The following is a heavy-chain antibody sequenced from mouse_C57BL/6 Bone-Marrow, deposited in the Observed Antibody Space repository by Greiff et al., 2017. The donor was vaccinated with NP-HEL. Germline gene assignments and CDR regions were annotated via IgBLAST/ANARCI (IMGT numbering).Heavy chain of an antibody. J-gene: IGHJ4*01. CDR2: IDPENGDT. CDR1: GFNIKDDY. CDR3: TTRITTVVAGGY. D-gene: IGHD1-1*01. Sequence: VQLQQSGAELVRPGASVKLSCTASGFNIKDDYMHWVKQRPEQGLEWIGWIDPENGDTEYASKLQGKATITAATSSNTAYLHLSSLTSEDTAVYYCTTRITTVVAGGYWGQGTSVTVSS. V-gene: IGHV14-4*01.